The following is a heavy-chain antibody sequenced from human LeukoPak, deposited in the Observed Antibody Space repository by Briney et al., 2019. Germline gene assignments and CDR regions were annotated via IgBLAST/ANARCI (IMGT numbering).Heavy chain of an antibody. CDR3: ARGGARYYDILTGYYTEPFDY. CDR1: GGSISSYY. V-gene: IGHV4-59*01. CDR2: IYYSGIT. J-gene: IGHJ4*02. D-gene: IGHD3-9*01. Sequence: SETLSLTCTVSGGSISSYYWRWIRQPPGKGLEWIGYIYYSGITNYNPSLKSRVTISVDTSKNQFSLKLSSVTAADTAVYYCARGGARYYDILTGYYTEPFDYWGQGTLVTVSS.